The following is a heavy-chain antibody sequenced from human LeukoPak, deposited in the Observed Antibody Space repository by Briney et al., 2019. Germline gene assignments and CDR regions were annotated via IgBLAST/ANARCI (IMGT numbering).Heavy chain of an antibody. J-gene: IGHJ4*02. Sequence: SPYNGNTNYAQKLQGRVTMTTDTSTSTAYMELRSLRSDDTAVYYCARAWRLEWELQDDYWGQGTLVTVSS. V-gene: IGHV1-18*01. CDR3: ARAWRLEWELQDDY. CDR2: SPYNGNT. D-gene: IGHD1-26*01.